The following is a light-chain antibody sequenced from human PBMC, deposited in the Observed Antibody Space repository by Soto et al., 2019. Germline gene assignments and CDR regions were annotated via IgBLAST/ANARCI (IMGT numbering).Light chain of an antibody. Sequence: VLTQPPSASGTPGQRVTISCSGSSSNIGSNSVNWFQQFPGAAPKVLIYYNNRRPSGVPDRFSGSKSGTSASLAISGLQSEDEADYYCAAWDDSLNGVIFGGGTKLTVL. CDR2: YNN. CDR3: AAWDDSLNGVI. CDR1: SSNIGSNS. V-gene: IGLV1-44*01. J-gene: IGLJ2*01.